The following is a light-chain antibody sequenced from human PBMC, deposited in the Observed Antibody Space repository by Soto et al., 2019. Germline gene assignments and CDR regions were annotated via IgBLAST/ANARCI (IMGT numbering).Light chain of an antibody. J-gene: IGKJ2*01. Sequence: DVVLTQIPLSSLVTVGQSASISCRSSQSLLHADGQTYLSWFHQKPGQPPRLLIHRVSNRFSGVPDRISGSGAGTDFTLTISGVESEDVGIYFCMQATHYRPYTFGQGTKLEI. CDR3: MQATHYRPYT. CDR1: QSLLHADGQTY. V-gene: IGKV2-24*01. CDR2: RVS.